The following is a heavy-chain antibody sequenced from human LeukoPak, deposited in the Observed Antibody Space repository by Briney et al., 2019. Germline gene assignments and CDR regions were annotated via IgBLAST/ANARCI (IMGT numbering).Heavy chain of an antibody. CDR1: GGTFSSYA. CDR2: IIPIVGTA. V-gene: IGHV1-69*01. Sequence: SVKVSCKASGGTFSSYAISWVRQAPGQGLEWMGGIIPIVGTANYAQKFQGRVTITADESTSTAYMELSSPRSEDTAVYYCARDLTYYYDSSGYYWDAFDIWGQGTMVTVSS. J-gene: IGHJ3*02. CDR3: ARDLTYYYDSSGYYWDAFDI. D-gene: IGHD3-22*01.